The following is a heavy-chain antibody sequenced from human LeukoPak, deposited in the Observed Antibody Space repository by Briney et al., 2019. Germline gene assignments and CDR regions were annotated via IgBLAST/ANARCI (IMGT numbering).Heavy chain of an antibody. CDR3: ARTRDSSTSVDP. V-gene: IGHV4-59*01. Sequence: SETLSLTCTVSGGSISSYYWTWIRQPPGKGLEWIGYMYYSGSTKYNPSLKSRVTISVDTSKNQFSLKLSSVTAADTAVYYCARTRDSSTSVDPWGREPWSPSPQ. J-gene: IGHJ5*02. D-gene: IGHD6-13*01. CDR2: MYYSGST. CDR1: GGSISSYY.